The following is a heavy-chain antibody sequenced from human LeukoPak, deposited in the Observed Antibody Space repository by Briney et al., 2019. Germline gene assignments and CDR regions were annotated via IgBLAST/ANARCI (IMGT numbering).Heavy chain of an antibody. CDR2: IYTSGST. CDR3: ARDRNEDIVVVPAAMGFGNWFDP. Sequence: PSETLSLTCTVSGGSISSYYWSWIRQPAGKGLEWIGRIYTSGSTNYNPSLKSRVTMSVDTSKNQFSLKLSSVTAADTAVYNCARDRNEDIVVVPAAMGFGNWFDPWGQGTLVTVSS. CDR1: GGSISSYY. J-gene: IGHJ5*02. V-gene: IGHV4-4*07. D-gene: IGHD2-2*01.